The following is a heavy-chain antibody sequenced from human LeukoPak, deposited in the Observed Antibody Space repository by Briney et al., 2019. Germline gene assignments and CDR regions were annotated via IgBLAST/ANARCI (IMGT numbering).Heavy chain of an antibody. CDR2: IYYSGST. CDR3: ARGRYTFDY. Sequence: SETLSLTCTVSGGSISGYYWTWVRQPPGKGLEYIGYIYYSGSTNHNPSLKSRVTISVDTSKNQFSLKLSSVTAADTAVYYCARGRYTFDYWGQGTLVTVSS. V-gene: IGHV4-59*01. D-gene: IGHD1-1*01. J-gene: IGHJ4*02. CDR1: GGSISGYY.